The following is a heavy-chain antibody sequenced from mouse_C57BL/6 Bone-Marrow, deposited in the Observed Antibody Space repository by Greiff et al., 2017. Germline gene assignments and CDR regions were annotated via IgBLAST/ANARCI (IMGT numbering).Heavy chain of an antibody. J-gene: IGHJ3*01. V-gene: IGHV14-4*01. Sequence: EVQLQQSGAELVRPGASVKLSCTASGFNIKDDYMHWVKQRPEQGLEWIGWIDPENGDTEYASKFQGKATITADTSSNTAYLQLSSLTSEDTAVYYCTPIYSWFAYWGQGTLVTVSA. CDR3: TPIYSWFAY. D-gene: IGHD2-1*01. CDR2: IDPENGDT. CDR1: GFNIKDDY.